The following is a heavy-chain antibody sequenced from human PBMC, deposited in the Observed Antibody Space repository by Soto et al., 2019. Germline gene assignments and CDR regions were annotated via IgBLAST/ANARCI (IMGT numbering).Heavy chain of an antibody. CDR1: GGTFSSYA. V-gene: IGHV1-69*13. CDR3: ARAYYYDSSGMGMMAFDI. CDR2: IIPIFGTA. J-gene: IGHJ3*02. Sequence: ASVKVSCKASGGTFSSYAISWVRQAPGQGLEWMGGIIPIFGTANYAQKFQGRVTITADESTSTAYMELSSLRSEDTAVYYCARAYYYDSSGMGMMAFDIWGQGTMVT. D-gene: IGHD3-22*01.